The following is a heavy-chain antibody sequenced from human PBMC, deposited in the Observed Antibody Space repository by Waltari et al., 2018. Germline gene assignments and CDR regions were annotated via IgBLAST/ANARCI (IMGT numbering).Heavy chain of an antibody. CDR3: ASLRAVRGVIYYFDY. V-gene: IGHV1-69*05. CDR1: GGTFSRYA. J-gene: IGHJ4*02. CDR2: IIPIFGTA. Sequence: QVQLVQSGAEVKKPGSSVKVSCKASGGTFSRYAISWVRQAPGQGLEWMGGIIPIFGTANYAQKFQGRVTITTDESTSTAYMELSSLRSEDTAVYYCASLRAVRGVIYYFDYWGQGTLVTVSS. D-gene: IGHD3-10*02.